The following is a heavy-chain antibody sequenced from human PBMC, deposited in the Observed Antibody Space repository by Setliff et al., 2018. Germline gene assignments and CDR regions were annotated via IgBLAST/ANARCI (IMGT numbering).Heavy chain of an antibody. Sequence: SETLSLTCAVYGGSFSGYYWSWIRQPPGKGLEWIGSMYHSGSTYYNPSLKSRVTISVDTSKNQFSLKLNYVTAADTAVYYCARDTYSGSYWINWFDPWGQGTLVTVSS. J-gene: IGHJ5*02. CDR1: GGSFSGYY. CDR3: ARDTYSGSYWINWFDP. CDR2: MYHSGST. V-gene: IGHV4-34*01. D-gene: IGHD1-26*01.